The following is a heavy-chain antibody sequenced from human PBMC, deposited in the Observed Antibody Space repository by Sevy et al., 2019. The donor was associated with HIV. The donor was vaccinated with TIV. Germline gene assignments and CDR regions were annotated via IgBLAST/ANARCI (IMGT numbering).Heavy chain of an antibody. V-gene: IGHV3-30*04. CDR1: GFRFSGYA. CDR3: AGGGGGDYFDY. D-gene: IGHD3-16*01. Sequence: GGSLRLSCAASGFRFSGYAMHWVRQAPGKGLEWMAVISNDATKKYHINSVKGRFTISRDNAKNTLYLQMNSLRSEDTGVYYWAGGGGGDYFDYWGQGTLVTVSS. J-gene: IGHJ4*02. CDR2: ISNDATKK.